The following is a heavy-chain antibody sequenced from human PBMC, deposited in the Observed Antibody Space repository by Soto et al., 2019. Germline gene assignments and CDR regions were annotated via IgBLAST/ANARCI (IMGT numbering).Heavy chain of an antibody. CDR3: ARDRCDYDFWSGYYGHGMDV. CDR1: GYAFTSCC. D-gene: IGHD3-3*01. Sequence: AWLTLSYKASGYAFTSCCMHWLRETPGQGLEWMGWINPNSGGTNYAQKFQGWVTMTRDTSISTAYMELSRLRSDDTAVYYCARDRCDYDFWSGYYGHGMDVRGHGTTVPVSS. V-gene: IGHV1-2*04. J-gene: IGHJ6*02. CDR2: INPNSGGT.